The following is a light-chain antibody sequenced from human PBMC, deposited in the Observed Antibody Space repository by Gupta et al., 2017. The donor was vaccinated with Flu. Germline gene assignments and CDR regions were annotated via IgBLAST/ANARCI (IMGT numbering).Light chain of an antibody. CDR1: SPNIGSNP. J-gene: IGLJ1*01. Sequence: QSVLAQPPSASETPGQRVTISCSGSSPNIGSNPVDWYQQVPGTAPKLPIYGYSQRPSAVPDRFSGSKSVTSASLAISGLQSEDEADYYCAAWDDSLNGHYVFGTGTQVTVL. V-gene: IGLV1-44*01. CDR2: GYS. CDR3: AAWDDSLNGHYV.